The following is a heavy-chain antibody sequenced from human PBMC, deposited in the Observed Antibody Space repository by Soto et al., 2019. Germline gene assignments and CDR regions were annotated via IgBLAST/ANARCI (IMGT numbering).Heavy chain of an antibody. CDR3: ARRNGSSGYYKWFDP. J-gene: IGHJ5*02. CDR2: IYPGDSDT. Sequence: CGSLKISCKGSGYSFTSYWIGWVRQMPGKGLEWMGIIYPGDSDTRYSPSFQGQVTISADKSISTAYLQWSSLKASDTAMYYCARRNGSSGYYKWFDPWGQGTMVTVSA. CDR1: GYSFTSYW. D-gene: IGHD3-22*01. V-gene: IGHV5-51*01.